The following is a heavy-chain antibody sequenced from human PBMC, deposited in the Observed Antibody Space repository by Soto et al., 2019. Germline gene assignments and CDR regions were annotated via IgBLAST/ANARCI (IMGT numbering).Heavy chain of an antibody. D-gene: IGHD3-16*02. CDR3: ARDGITFGGSIEQLDH. Sequence: QVQLVQSGAEVKKPGASVKVSCKASGYTFTGYYVHWVRQAPGQGLEWMGWINPDTGGTNYAQKFQGRVTMTRDTSITTAYMELSSLRTDDTAVYYCARDGITFGGSIEQLDHWGQGTLVTVSS. CDR2: INPDTGGT. V-gene: IGHV1-2*02. CDR1: GYTFTGYY. J-gene: IGHJ4*02.